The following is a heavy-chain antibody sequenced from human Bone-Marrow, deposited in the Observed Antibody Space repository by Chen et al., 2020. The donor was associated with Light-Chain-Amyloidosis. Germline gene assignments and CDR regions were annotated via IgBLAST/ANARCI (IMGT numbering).Heavy chain of an antibody. J-gene: IGHJ3*02. CDR3: AHKLGLLYDHGWAFDI. Sequence: QITLKESGPTLVKPTQTLTLTCTFSGFSLNTGGVGVGWIRQPPGKALEWLGLIYWNDDKRYSPSLKSRLTITKDPSKNQVVLTMTRTDPLDTATYYCAHKLGLLYDHGWAFDIWGHGTMVTVSS. V-gene: IGHV2-5*01. CDR2: IYWNDDK. CDR1: GFSLNTGGVG. D-gene: IGHD5-12*01.